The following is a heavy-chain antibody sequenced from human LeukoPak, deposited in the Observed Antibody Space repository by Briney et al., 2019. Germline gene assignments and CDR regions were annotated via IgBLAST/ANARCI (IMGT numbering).Heavy chain of an antibody. CDR1: GYSISSGYH. CDR2: IYHSGST. J-gene: IGHJ6*04. Sequence: SETLSLTCTVSGYSISSGYHWGWIRQPPGKGLEWIGSIYHSGSTFYNPSLKSRVTISVDTSKNQFSLKLSSVTAADTAVYYCARGGIYSVYDLDVWGKGTTVTVSS. V-gene: IGHV4-38-2*02. CDR3: ARGGIYSVYDLDV. D-gene: IGHD5/OR15-5a*01.